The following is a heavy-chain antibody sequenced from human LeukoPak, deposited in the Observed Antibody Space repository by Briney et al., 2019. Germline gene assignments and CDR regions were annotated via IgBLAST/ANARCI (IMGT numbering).Heavy chain of an antibody. CDR2: ISGDGGST. CDR1: GFTFDDYA. Sequence: GGSLRLSCAASGFTFDDYAMHWVRQAPGKGLEWVSLISGDGGSTYYADSVKGRFTISRDNSKNSLYLQMNSLRTEDIALYYCAKDYSDSSDYVHYWGQGTLVTVSS. J-gene: IGHJ4*02. D-gene: IGHD3-22*01. V-gene: IGHV3-43*02. CDR3: AKDYSDSSDYVHY.